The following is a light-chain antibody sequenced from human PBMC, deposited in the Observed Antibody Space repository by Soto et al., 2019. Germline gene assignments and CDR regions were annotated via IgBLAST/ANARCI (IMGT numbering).Light chain of an antibody. CDR1: QGIRND. V-gene: IGKV1-6*01. CDR3: LQDYSYPRT. CDR2: AAS. Sequence: AIQMTQSPSSLSASVGDRVTITCRASQGIRNDLGWYQQKPWKAPKLLIYAASSLQSGVPSRFSGSGSVTDFTLTISCLQTDDFATYYCLQDYSYPRTFGQGTKVG. J-gene: IGKJ1*01.